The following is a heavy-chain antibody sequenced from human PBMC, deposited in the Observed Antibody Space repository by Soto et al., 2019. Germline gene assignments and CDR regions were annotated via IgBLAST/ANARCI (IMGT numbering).Heavy chain of an antibody. D-gene: IGHD3-22*01. CDR2: INAGNGNT. CDR1: GYTFTSYA. Sequence: ASVKVSCKASGYTFTSYAMHWVRQAPGQRLEWMGWINAGNGNTKYSQKFQGRVTITRDTSASTAYMELSSLRSEDTAVYYCASVVDSSGYYQPFDYWGQGTLVTVSS. CDR3: ASVVDSSGYYQPFDY. J-gene: IGHJ4*02. V-gene: IGHV1-3*01.